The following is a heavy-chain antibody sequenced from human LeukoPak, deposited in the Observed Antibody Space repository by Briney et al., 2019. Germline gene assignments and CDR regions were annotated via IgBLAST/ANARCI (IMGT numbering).Heavy chain of an antibody. D-gene: IGHD3-9*01. Sequence: PGGSLRLSCAASGFTFSSYEMKWVRQAPGEGLEWVSYISSSGSTIYYADSVKGRFTISRDNAKNSLYLQMNSLRAEDTAVYYCARSFYDILTGHMTLGDYWGQGTLVTVSS. CDR1: GFTFSSYE. V-gene: IGHV3-48*03. CDR3: ARSFYDILTGHMTLGDY. CDR2: ISSSGSTI. J-gene: IGHJ4*02.